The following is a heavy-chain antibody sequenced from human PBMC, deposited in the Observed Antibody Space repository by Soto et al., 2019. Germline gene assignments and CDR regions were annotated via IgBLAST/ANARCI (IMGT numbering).Heavy chain of an antibody. CDR3: AKGAGSPFGY. V-gene: IGHV3-30*18. CDR1: GFTFSSYG. J-gene: IGHJ4*02. Sequence: QVQLVESRGGVVQPGRSLRLSCAASGFTFSSYGMHWVRQAPGKGLEWVAVISYDGSNKYYADSVKGRFTISRDNSKNTLYLQMNSLRAEDTAVYYCAKGAGSPFGYWGQGTLVTVSS. CDR2: ISYDGSNK. D-gene: IGHD2-15*01.